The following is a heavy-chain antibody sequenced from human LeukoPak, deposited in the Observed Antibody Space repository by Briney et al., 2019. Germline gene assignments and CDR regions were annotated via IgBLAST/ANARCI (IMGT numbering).Heavy chain of an antibody. D-gene: IGHD3-3*01. CDR1: GGSFSGYY. J-gene: IGHJ3*02. CDR2: INHSGST. V-gene: IGHV4-34*01. Sequence: SETLSLTCAVYGGSFSGYYWSWIRQPPGKGLEWIGEINHSGSTNYNPSLKSRVTISVDTSKNQFSLKLSSVTAADTAVYYCARRVTIFGVVIIPVNAFDIWGQGTMVTVSS. CDR3: ARRVTIFGVVIIPVNAFDI.